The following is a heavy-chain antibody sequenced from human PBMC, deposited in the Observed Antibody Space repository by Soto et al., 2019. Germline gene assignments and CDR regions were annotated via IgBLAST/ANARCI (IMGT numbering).Heavy chain of an antibody. CDR1: GGTFSSYT. D-gene: IGHD6-19*01. J-gene: IGHJ4*02. Sequence: QVQLVQSGAEVKKPGSSVKVSCKASGGTFSSYTISWVRQAPGQGLEWMGRIIPILGIANYAQKFQGRVTITADKATSTDYMELSSLRSADTAVYYCASQGGWYSLDYWGQGTLVTVSS. CDR3: ASQGGWYSLDY. V-gene: IGHV1-69*02. CDR2: IIPILGIA.